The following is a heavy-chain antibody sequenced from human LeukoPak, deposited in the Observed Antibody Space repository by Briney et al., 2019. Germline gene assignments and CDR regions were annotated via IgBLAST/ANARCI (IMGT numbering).Heavy chain of an antibody. CDR2: INHSGST. Sequence: PSETLSLTCAVYGGSFSGYYWSWIRQPPGKGLEWIGEINHSGSTNYNPSLKSRVTISVDTSKNQFSLKLSSVTAADTAVYYCARVAPADGFDPWGQGTLVTVSS. V-gene: IGHV4-34*01. CDR1: GGSFSGYY. J-gene: IGHJ5*02. CDR3: ARVAPADGFDP.